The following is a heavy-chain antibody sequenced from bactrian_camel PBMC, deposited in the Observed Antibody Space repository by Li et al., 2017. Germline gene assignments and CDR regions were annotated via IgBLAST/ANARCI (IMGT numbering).Heavy chain of an antibody. CDR1: GFTEGTNC. Sequence: HVQLVESGGGLVQPGGSLTLSCAASGFTEGTNCIGWFRRAPGEEREGVAAIDRDGRTTYALSVKGRFTISKDNAKNMLYLQMNSLKPEDTAIYYCTKDRSYGTRNWVQSTRGQGTQVTVS. V-gene: IGHV3S53*01. CDR2: IDRDGRT. D-gene: IGHD3*01. CDR3: TKDRSYGTRNWVQST. J-gene: IGHJ4*01.